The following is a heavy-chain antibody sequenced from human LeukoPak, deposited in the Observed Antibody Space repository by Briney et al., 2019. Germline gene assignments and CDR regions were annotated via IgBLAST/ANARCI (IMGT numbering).Heavy chain of an antibody. Sequence: SETLSLTCTVSGASVSSGSYYWGWIRQPPGKGLEWIGYIYYSGSANYNPSLKSRVTISVDTSKNQFSLKLTSVTAADTAVYYCARESRYSSAYYSFDYWGQGTLVTVSS. V-gene: IGHV4-61*01. D-gene: IGHD6-19*01. CDR1: GASVSSGSYY. J-gene: IGHJ4*02. CDR3: ARESRYSSAYYSFDY. CDR2: IYYSGSA.